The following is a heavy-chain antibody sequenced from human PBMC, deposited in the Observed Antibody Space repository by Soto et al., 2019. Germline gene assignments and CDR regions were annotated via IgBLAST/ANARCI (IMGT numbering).Heavy chain of an antibody. CDR1: GGTFSSYA. CDR2: IIPIFGTA. J-gene: IGHJ4*02. V-gene: IGHV1-69*13. D-gene: IGHD5-18*01. CDR3: ARVRYSYGYYLDY. Sequence: SVKVSCKASGGTFSSYAISWVRQAPGQGLEWMGGIIPIFGTANYAQKFQGRVTITADESTSTAYMELSSLRSEDTAVYYCARVRYSYGYYLDYWGQGTLVTVSS.